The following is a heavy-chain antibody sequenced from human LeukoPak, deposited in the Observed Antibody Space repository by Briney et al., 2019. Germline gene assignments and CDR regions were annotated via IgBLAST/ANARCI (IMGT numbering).Heavy chain of an antibody. CDR1: GYTFTSYA. J-gene: IGHJ4*02. Sequence: ASVKVSCKDSGYTFTSYAMHWVRQAPGQRLEWMGWINAGNGNTKYSQKFQGRVTITRETSARTAYMELSSVRSEDTAGYYCGRKRGTCLDYWGQGTLVIVSS. CDR2: INAGNGNT. D-gene: IGHD1-7*01. CDR3: GRKRGTCLDY. V-gene: IGHV1-3*01.